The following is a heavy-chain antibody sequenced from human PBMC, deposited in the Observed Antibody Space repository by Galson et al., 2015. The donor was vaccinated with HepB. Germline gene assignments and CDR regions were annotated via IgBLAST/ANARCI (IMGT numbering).Heavy chain of an antibody. V-gene: IGHV3-23*01. CDR3: AKQKVLWFGGGMDV. D-gene: IGHD3-10*01. J-gene: IGHJ6*02. Sequence: SLRLSCAASGFTFSSYAMSWVRQAPGKGLEWVSATSGSGGSTYYADSVKGRFTISRDNSKNTLYLQMNSLRAEDTAVYYCAKQKVLWFGGGMDVWGQGTTVTVSS. CDR2: TSGSGGST. CDR1: GFTFSSYA.